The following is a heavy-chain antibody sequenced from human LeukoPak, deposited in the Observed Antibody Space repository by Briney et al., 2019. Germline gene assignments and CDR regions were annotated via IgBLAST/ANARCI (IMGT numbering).Heavy chain of an antibody. V-gene: IGHV3-74*01. D-gene: IGHD4-17*01. J-gene: IGHJ5*01. CDR1: GFPFSHYW. CDR2: INNDATDT. Sequence: GGSLRLSCVASGFPFSHYWIHWVRQAPGKGLEWVSRINNDATDTAYADSVRGRLTISRDNTKNTVYLQMNSLREEDTAVYYCAKDGATAYGAYLTSWGQGNLVIVSS. CDR3: AKDGATAYGAYLTS.